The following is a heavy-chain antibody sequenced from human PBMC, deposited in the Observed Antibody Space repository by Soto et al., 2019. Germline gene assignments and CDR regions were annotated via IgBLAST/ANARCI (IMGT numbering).Heavy chain of an antibody. D-gene: IGHD2-21*01. CDR2: IWYDGSNK. Sequence: GGSLRLSCAASGFTFSSYGMHWVRQAPGKGLEWVAVIWYDGSNKYYADSVKGRFTISRDNSRNTLYLQMNSLRAEDTAVYYCARASFVVGEDAFDIWGQGTMVTVSS. CDR1: GFTFSSYG. CDR3: ARASFVVGEDAFDI. J-gene: IGHJ3*02. V-gene: IGHV3-33*01.